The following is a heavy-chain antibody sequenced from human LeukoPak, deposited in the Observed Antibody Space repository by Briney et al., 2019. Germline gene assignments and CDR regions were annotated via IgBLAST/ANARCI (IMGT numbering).Heavy chain of an antibody. J-gene: IGHJ4*02. Sequence: PGGSLRLSCAASEFTVSSNYMSWVRQAPGKGLEWVSVIYSGGSTYYADSVMGRFTISRDNSKNTLYLQMNSLRAEDTAVYYCARARGAGPGAHFDYWGQGTLVTVSS. V-gene: IGHV3-53*01. D-gene: IGHD3-10*01. CDR1: EFTVSSNY. CDR2: IYSGGST. CDR3: ARARGAGPGAHFDY.